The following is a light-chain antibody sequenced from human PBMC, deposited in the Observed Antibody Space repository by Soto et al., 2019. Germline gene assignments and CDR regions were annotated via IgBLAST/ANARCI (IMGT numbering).Light chain of an antibody. Sequence: QSVLTQPASVSGSPGQSITISCTGTSSDIGGYNYVSWYQQHPDKAPKLLIYDVSNRPSGVSNRFSGSKSGNTASLTISGLQTEDEADYYCSSHTSTGPVVFGGGTKVTVL. CDR3: SSHTSTGPVV. V-gene: IGLV2-14*01. CDR2: DVS. J-gene: IGLJ3*02. CDR1: SSDIGGYNY.